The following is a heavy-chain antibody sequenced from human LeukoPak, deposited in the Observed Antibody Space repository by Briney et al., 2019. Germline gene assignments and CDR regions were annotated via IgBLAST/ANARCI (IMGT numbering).Heavy chain of an antibody. CDR1: GGSISSYY. CDR2: IYYSGST. D-gene: IGHD5-24*01. Sequence: PSETLSLTCTVSGGSISSYYWSWIRQPPGKGLEWIGYIYYSGSTNYNPSLKSRVTISVDMSKNQFSLKLSSVTAADTAVYYCARDLEMAITLYWYFDLWGRGTLVTVSS. CDR3: ARDLEMAITLYWYFDL. J-gene: IGHJ2*01. V-gene: IGHV4-59*01.